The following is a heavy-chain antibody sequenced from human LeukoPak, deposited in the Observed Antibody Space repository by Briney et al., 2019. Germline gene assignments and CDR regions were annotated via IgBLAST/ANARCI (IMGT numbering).Heavy chain of an antibody. CDR1: GFTVSSNY. Sequence: GGSLRLSCAASGFTVSSNYMSWVRQAPGKGLEWVSVIYSGGSTYYADSVKGRFTISRDNSKNTLYLQMNSLRAEDTAVYYCARSSRPNYFDYWGQGILVTVSS. CDR2: IYSGGST. D-gene: IGHD2-2*01. V-gene: IGHV3-53*01. J-gene: IGHJ4*02. CDR3: ARSSRPNYFDY.